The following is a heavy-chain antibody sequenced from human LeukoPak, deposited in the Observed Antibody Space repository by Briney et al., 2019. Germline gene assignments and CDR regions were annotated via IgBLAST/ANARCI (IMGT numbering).Heavy chain of an antibody. J-gene: IGHJ4*02. D-gene: IGHD1-1*01. Sequence: PGGSLRLSCAASGFTFSGAWMGWVRQAPGKGLEWVANIKQDGSEKYYVDSVKGRFTISRDNAKNSLYLQMNSLRAEDTAVYYCARDRSLASWGQGTLVTVSS. CDR2: IKQDGSEK. CDR3: ARDRSLAS. CDR1: GFTFSGAW. V-gene: IGHV3-7*01.